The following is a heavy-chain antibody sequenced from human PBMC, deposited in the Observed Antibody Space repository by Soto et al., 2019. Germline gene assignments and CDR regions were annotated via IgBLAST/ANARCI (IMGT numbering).Heavy chain of an antibody. CDR2: ISGSGGST. Sequence: EVQLLESGGGLVQPGGSLRLSCAASGFTFSSYAMSWVRQAPGKGLEWVSAISGSGGSTYYADSVKGRFTISRDNSKNTLYLQMNRLRAEDTAVYYCAKDRRDFWSGYYHYFDYWGQGTLVTVSS. CDR3: AKDRRDFWSGYYHYFDY. J-gene: IGHJ4*02. CDR1: GFTFSSYA. V-gene: IGHV3-23*01. D-gene: IGHD3-3*01.